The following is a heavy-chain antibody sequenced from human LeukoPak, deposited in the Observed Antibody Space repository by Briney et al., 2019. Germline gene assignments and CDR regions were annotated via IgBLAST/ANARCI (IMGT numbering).Heavy chain of an antibody. J-gene: IGHJ6*03. CDR2: IYPGDSDT. V-gene: IGHV5-51*01. Sequence: GESLKISCKGSGYSFTSYWSGWVRQMRGKGLEWMGIIYPGDSDTRYSPSFQGQVTISADKSISTAYLQWSSLKASDTAMYHCARRRPSHYYYMDVWGKGTTVTVSS. CDR3: ARRRPSHYYYMDV. CDR1: GYSFTSYW.